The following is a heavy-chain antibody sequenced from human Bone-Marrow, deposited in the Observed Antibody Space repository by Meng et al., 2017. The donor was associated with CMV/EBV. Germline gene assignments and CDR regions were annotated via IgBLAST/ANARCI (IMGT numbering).Heavy chain of an antibody. CDR1: GGTFSSYT. V-gene: IGHV1-69*04. CDR2: IIPILGIA. J-gene: IGHJ6*01. D-gene: IGHD2-15*01. CDR3: AREGYCSGGSCYSGGYYYYYGMDV. Sequence: SVKVSCKASGGTFSSYTISWVRQAPGQGLEWMGRIIPILGIANYAQKFQGRVTITADKSTSTAYMELSSLRSEDTAVYYCAREGYCSGGSCYSGGYYYYYGMDVWGQGTTVTGYS.